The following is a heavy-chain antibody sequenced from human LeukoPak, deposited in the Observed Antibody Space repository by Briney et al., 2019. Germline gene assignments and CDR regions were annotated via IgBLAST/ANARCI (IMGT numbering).Heavy chain of an antibody. CDR3: ARSRGSYRYEEYAFAP. J-gene: IGHJ5*02. V-gene: IGHV1-46*01. Sequence: ASVKVSCKASGYTFTSYYMHWVRQAPGQGREGMGIINPSGGSTSYAQKFQGRVTMTRDTSTSTVYMELRSVRAEGTAVYYCARSRGSYRYEEYAFAPWGQGTLVTVSS. CDR1: GYTFTSYY. CDR2: INPSGGST. D-gene: IGHD3-16*02.